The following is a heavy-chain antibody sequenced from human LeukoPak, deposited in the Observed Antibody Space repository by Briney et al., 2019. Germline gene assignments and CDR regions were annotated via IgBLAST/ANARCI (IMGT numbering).Heavy chain of an antibody. J-gene: IGHJ4*02. CDR2: INPSGGST. CDR1: GYTFTSYC. V-gene: IGHV1-46*01. Sequence: GASVKVSCKACGYTFTSYCMHWVRQPPAQGLEWMGIINPSGGSTSYAQKFKGRVTMTRDTSTSTVYMELSSLRSEDTAVYYCARDGDCSSTSCYYPCDYWGQGTLVTVSS. D-gene: IGHD2-2*01. CDR3: ARDGDCSSTSCYYPCDY.